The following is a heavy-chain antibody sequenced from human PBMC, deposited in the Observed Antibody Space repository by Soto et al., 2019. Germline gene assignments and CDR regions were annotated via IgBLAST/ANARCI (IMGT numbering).Heavy chain of an antibody. V-gene: IGHV4-39*01. CDR3: ARRTSRYNNGFDP. J-gene: IGHJ5*02. CDR2: IYYSGST. CDR1: GGSISSSSYY. D-gene: IGHD5-18*01. Sequence: QLQLQESGPGLVKPSETLSLTCTVSGGSISSSSYYWGWIRQPPGKGLEWIGSIYYSGSTYYNPTLKSRVTISVDTSKNQFSMKLSSVTAADTAVYYCARRTSRYNNGFDPWGQGTLVTVSS.